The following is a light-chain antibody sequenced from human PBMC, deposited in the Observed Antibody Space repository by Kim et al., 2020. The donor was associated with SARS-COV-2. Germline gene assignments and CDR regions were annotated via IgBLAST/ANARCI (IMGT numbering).Light chain of an antibody. Sequence: SSELTQDPAVSVALGQTIRITCQGDSLRNYYASWYQQKPGQAPVLVIYGKNNRPSGIPDRFSGSISGTPASLTITGAQAEDEADYYCNSRDSSGNHYVFR. J-gene: IGLJ1*01. CDR2: GKN. CDR3: NSRDSSGNHYV. V-gene: IGLV3-19*01. CDR1: SLRNYY.